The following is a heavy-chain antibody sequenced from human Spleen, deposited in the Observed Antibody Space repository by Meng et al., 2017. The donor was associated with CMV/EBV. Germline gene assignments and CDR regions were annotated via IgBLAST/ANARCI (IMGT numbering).Heavy chain of an antibody. CDR1: GYSISNGYY. D-gene: IGHD1-26*01. V-gene: IGHV4-38-2*02. Sequence: SETLSLTCTVSGYSISNGYYWGWIRQPPGKRLEWIGSIYYSGTTYYNPSLKDRVTISVDTSKNDFSLRLSSVTAAGTAVYYCARVEVGATRDFDYWGQGTLVTVSS. CDR3: ARVEVGATRDFDY. J-gene: IGHJ4*02. CDR2: IYYSGTT.